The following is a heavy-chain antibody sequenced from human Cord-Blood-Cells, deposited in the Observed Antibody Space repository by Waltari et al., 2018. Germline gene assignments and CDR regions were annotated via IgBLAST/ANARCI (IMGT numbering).Heavy chain of an antibody. Sequence: QVQLQESGPGLVKPSETLYLTCTVSGGSISSYYWSWIRQPPGKGLEWIGYIYYSGSTNYNPSLKSRVTISVDTSKNQFSLKLSSVTAADTAVYYCASFGRWAAAGTGGWFDPWGQGTLVTVSS. CDR2: IYYSGST. CDR1: GGSISSYY. V-gene: IGHV4-59*01. D-gene: IGHD6-13*01. J-gene: IGHJ5*02. CDR3: ASFGRWAAAGTGGWFDP.